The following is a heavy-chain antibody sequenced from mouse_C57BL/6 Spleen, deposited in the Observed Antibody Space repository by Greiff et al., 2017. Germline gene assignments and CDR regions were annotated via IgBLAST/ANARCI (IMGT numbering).Heavy chain of an antibody. CDR2: ISDGGSYT. Sequence: EVKVEESGGGLVKPGGSLKLSCAASGFTFSSYAMSWVRQTPEKRLEWVATISDGGSYTYYPDNVKGRFTISRDNAKNNLYLQMSHLKSEDTAMYYCARGGLGREEYYFDYWGQGTTLTVSS. D-gene: IGHD4-1*01. CDR3: ARGGLGREEYYFDY. J-gene: IGHJ2*01. CDR1: GFTFSSYA. V-gene: IGHV5-4*03.